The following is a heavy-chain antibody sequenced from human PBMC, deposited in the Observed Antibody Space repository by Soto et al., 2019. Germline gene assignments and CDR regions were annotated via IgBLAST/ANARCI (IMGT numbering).Heavy chain of an antibody. J-gene: IGHJ4*02. CDR3: ARARIAVAPLFDY. V-gene: IGHV1-2*02. CDR1: GYTFTAYY. Sequence: ASVKVSCKASGYTFTAYYMHWVRQAPGQGLEWMGWINPNIGGTNYAQKCQGRVTMTRDTSISTAYMELSRLRSDDTAVYYWARARIAVAPLFDYWGQGTLVTVSS. CDR2: INPNIGGT. D-gene: IGHD6-19*01.